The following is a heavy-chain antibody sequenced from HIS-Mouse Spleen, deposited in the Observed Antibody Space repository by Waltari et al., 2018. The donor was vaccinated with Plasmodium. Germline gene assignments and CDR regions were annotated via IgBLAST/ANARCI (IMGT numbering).Heavy chain of an antibody. V-gene: IGHV4-59*01. Sequence: QVQLQESGPGLVKPSETLSLTCTVSGGSISSYYWSWIRQPPGKGLEWIGYIYYSGSTNYNPSLKSRVTISVDTSKNQFSLKLSSVTAADTAVYYCARDQNPYGSGSYDYWGQGTLVTVSS. CDR3: ARDQNPYGSGSYDY. J-gene: IGHJ4*02. D-gene: IGHD3-10*01. CDR1: GGSISSYY. CDR2: IYYSGST.